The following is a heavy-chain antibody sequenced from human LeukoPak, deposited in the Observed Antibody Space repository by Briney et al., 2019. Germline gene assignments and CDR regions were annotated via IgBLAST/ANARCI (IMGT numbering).Heavy chain of an antibody. CDR3: AKDEIGAVAGLLDY. CDR2: ISFDGSNK. V-gene: IGHV3-30*18. CDR1: GFTFSSYG. J-gene: IGHJ4*02. D-gene: IGHD6-19*01. Sequence: GRSLRLSCAASGFTFSSYGMYWVRQAPGKGLEGVAVISFDGSNKYYADSVRGRFTVSRDNSKDTLYLQMNSLRAEDTAVYYCAKDEIGAVAGLLDYWGQGILVTVSS.